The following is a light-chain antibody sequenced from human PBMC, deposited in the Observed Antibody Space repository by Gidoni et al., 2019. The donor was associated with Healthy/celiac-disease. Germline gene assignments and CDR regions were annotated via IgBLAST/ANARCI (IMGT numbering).Light chain of an antibody. Sequence: EIVMTQSPATLSVSPGERATLSCRASQSVSSNLAWYQQKPGQAPRLLIYGASTRATGIPDRFSGSGSGTEFTLTISSLQSEDVAVYYCQQYNNWPPLTFGGGTKVEIK. CDR1: QSVSSN. V-gene: IGKV3-15*01. J-gene: IGKJ4*01. CDR2: GAS. CDR3: QQYNNWPPLT.